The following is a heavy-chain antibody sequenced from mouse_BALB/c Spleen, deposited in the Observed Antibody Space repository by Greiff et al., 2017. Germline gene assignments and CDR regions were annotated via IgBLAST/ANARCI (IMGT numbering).Heavy chain of an antibody. CDR3: ARGGWLLDAMDY. V-gene: IGHV1-53*01. Sequence: VQLQQSGAELVKPGASVKLSCKASGYTFTSYYMYWVKQRPGQGLEWIGEINPSNGGTNFNEKFKSKATLTVDKSSSTAYMELRSLTSEDTAVYYCARGGWLLDAMDYWGQGTSVTVSS. J-gene: IGHJ4*01. D-gene: IGHD2-3*01. CDR1: GYTFTSYY. CDR2: INPSNGGT.